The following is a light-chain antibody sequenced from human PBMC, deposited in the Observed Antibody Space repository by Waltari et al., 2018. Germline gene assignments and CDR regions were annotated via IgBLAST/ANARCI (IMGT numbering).Light chain of an antibody. Sequence: QPVLTQPPSASASLGASVTLTCTLSIAYSHYKVDWYQQRPGKGPRFVMRVGTGGIVGPKGDGIPDRFSVLGSGLNRDLTIKNIQEEDESDYHCGADHGSGSNFAVVFGGGTKLTVL. CDR1: IAYSHYK. CDR3: GADHGSGSNFAVV. CDR2: VGTGGIVG. J-gene: IGLJ2*01. V-gene: IGLV9-49*01.